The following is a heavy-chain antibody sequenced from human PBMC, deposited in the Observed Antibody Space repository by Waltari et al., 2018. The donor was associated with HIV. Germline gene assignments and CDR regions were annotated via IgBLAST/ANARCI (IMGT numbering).Heavy chain of an antibody. Sequence: QVHLVESGGGLVQPGGPLRLSCEASGFIFRAFAIHWVRQAPGKGLEWVAVRSRDGSSKYYADSVQGRCTISKDNSKNSLHLHMNSLRPKDTAVYYCAREGIVAAPFDFWGLGTLVTVSS. CDR1: GFIFRAFA. V-gene: IGHV3-30*01. D-gene: IGHD2-15*01. CDR3: AREGIVAAPFDF. J-gene: IGHJ4*02. CDR2: RSRDGSSK.